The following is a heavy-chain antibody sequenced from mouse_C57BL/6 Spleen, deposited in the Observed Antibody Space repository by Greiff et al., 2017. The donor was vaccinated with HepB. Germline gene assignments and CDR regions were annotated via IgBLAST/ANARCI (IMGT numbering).Heavy chain of an antibody. CDR3: AGGDGYDRYYAMDY. CDR2: IHPNSGST. Sequence: QVQLQQPGAELVKPGASVKLSCKASGYTFTSYWMHWVKQRPGQGLEWIGMIHPNSGSTNYNEKFKSKATLTVDKSSSKAYMQLSRLTSEDAAVYDCAGGDGYDRYYAMDYWGQGTSVTVSS. D-gene: IGHD2-2*01. CDR1: GYTFTSYW. J-gene: IGHJ4*01. V-gene: IGHV1-64*01.